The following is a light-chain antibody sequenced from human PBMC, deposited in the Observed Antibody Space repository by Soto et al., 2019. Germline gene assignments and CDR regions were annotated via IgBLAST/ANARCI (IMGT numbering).Light chain of an antibody. CDR3: SSYAGNNNVI. CDR1: SSDVGSYRF. CDR2: EVS. Sequence: QSVLTQPPSASGSPGQSVTISCTGTSSDVGSYRFVSWYQQHPGNAPKLLIYEVSKRPSGVPDRFSASTSGNTASLTVSGLQADDEADYYCSSYAGNNNVIFGGGTKLTVL. J-gene: IGLJ2*01. V-gene: IGLV2-8*01.